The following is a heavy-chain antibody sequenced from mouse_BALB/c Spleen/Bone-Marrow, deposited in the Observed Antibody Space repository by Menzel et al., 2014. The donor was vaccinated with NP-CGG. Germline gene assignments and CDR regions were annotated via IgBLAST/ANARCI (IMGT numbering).Heavy chain of an antibody. V-gene: IGHV1-7*01. J-gene: IGHJ4*01. CDR1: GYTFTSYW. D-gene: IGHD2-1*01. Sequence: VQVVESGAELAKPGASVKMSCKASGYTFTSYWMHWVKQRPGQGLEWIGYINPSTGYTGYNQKFKDKATLTADKSSSTAYMQLSSLTSEDSAVYYCASPYGNYDAMDYWGQGTSVTVSS. CDR3: ASPYGNYDAMDY. CDR2: INPSTGYT.